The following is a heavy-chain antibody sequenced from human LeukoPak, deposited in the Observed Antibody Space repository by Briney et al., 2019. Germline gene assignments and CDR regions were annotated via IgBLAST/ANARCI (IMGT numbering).Heavy chain of an antibody. V-gene: IGHV3-30*04. CDR2: ISYDGSNK. CDR3: ARWYYYDSSGLALDY. J-gene: IGHJ4*02. CDR1: GFTFSNYA. D-gene: IGHD3-22*01. Sequence: AGGSLRLSCAASGFTFSNYAIHWVRQAPGKGLEWVAVISYDGSNKYYADSVKGRFTISRDNSKNTLYLQMNSLRAEDTAVYYCARWYYYDSSGLALDYWGQGTLVTVSS.